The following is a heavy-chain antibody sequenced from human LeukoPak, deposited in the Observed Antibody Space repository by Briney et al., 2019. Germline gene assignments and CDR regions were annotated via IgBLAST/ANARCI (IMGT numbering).Heavy chain of an antibody. V-gene: IGHV3-30-3*01. Sequence: PGGSLRLSCAASGFTFSSYAMHWVRQAPGKGLEWVAVISYDGGNKYYADSVKGRFTISRDNSKNTLYLQMNSLRAEDTAVYYCARFDPLGDSSGYGDAFDIWGQGTMVTVSS. CDR1: GFTFSSYA. CDR3: ARFDPLGDSSGYGDAFDI. D-gene: IGHD3-22*01. J-gene: IGHJ3*02. CDR2: ISYDGGNK.